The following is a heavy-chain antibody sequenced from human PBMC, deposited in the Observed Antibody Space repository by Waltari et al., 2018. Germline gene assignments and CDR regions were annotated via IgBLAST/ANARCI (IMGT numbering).Heavy chain of an antibody. Sequence: DVQLSESGGGLAQPGGSLRLSCVASEFTLSNSAMSWVRQAPGKGFEWVSAIVRSGGTHDIDSVKGRFTISRDNAKNTVYLQMNSLRAEDTAVYYCAKCEMYDSGWCAFFRYWGRGTLVTVSS. CDR3: AKCEMYDSGWCAFFRY. J-gene: IGHJ4*02. CDR2: IVRSGGT. D-gene: IGHD6-19*01. CDR1: EFTLSNSA. V-gene: IGHV3-23*01.